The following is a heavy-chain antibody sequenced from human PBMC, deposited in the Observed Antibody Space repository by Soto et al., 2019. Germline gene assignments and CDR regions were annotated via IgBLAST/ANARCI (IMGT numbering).Heavy chain of an antibody. CDR3: AIDGSGSYYYYYYGMDV. D-gene: IGHD3-10*01. V-gene: IGHV4-39*01. CDR2: IYYSGST. Sequence: SETLSLTCTVSGGSISSSSYYWGWIRQPPGKGLEWIGSIYYSGSTYYNPSLKSRVTISVDTSKNQFSLKLSSVTAADTAVYYCAIDGSGSYYYYYYGMDVWGQGTTVTVSS. CDR1: GGSISSSSYY. J-gene: IGHJ6*02.